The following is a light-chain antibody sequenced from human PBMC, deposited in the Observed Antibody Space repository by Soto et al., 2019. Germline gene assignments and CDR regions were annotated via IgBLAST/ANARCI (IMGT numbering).Light chain of an antibody. J-gene: IGLJ1*01. CDR2: DVS. Sequence: QSVLTQPASVSGSPGQSITISCTGTSSDVGAYNYVSWYQQHPGKAPKLMIYDVSNRPSGVSNRFSGSKSGNTASLTISGLQAKDEADYYCSSYTTTNTPSYVFGTGTKVTVL. CDR1: SSDVGAYNY. CDR3: SSYTTTNTPSYV. V-gene: IGLV2-14*03.